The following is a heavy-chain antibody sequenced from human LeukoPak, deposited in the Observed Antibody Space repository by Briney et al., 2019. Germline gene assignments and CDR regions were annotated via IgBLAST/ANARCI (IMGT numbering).Heavy chain of an antibody. V-gene: IGHV1-46*01. CDR1: GYTFTSYY. CDR2: INPSGGST. D-gene: IGHD2-15*01. Sequence: GASVKVSCKASGYTFTSYYMHWVRQGPGQGLEWMGIINPSGGSTSYAQKFQGRVTMTRDMSTSTVYMELSSLRSEDTAVYYCARAPVGYYYMDVWGKGTTVTVSS. CDR3: ARAPVGYYYMDV. J-gene: IGHJ6*03.